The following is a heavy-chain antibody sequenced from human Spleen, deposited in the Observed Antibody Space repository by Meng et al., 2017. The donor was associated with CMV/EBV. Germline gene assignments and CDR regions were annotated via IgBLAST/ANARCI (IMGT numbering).Heavy chain of an antibody. Sequence: TFRSYAMHWVRQAPGKGLEWVAVISYDGSNKYYADSVKGRFTISRDNSKNTLYLQMNSLRAEDTAVYYCARENDFGGREHYYYGMDVWGQGTTVTVSS. D-gene: IGHD3-16*01. CDR1: TFRSYA. J-gene: IGHJ6*02. CDR3: ARENDFGGREHYYYGMDV. CDR2: ISYDGSNK. V-gene: IGHV3-30*04.